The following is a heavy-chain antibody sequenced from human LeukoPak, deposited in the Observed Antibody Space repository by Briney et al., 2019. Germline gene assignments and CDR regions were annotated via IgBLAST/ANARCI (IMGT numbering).Heavy chain of an antibody. J-gene: IGHJ4*02. Sequence: ASVKVSCKASGYTFTSYYMHWVRQAPGQGLEWMGIINPSGGSTSYAQKFQGRVTMTRDTSTSTVYMELSSLRSEDTAVYYCARIYYDSSGYRSHFDYWGQGTLVTVSS. CDR3: ARIYYDSSGYRSHFDY. V-gene: IGHV1-46*01. CDR2: INPSGGST. D-gene: IGHD3-22*01. CDR1: GYTFTSYY.